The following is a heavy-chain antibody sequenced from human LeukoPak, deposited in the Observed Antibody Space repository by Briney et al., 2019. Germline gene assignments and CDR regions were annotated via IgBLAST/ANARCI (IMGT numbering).Heavy chain of an antibody. CDR2: ITHNGGTQ. CDR1: GFTFGNYA. J-gene: IGHJ4*02. D-gene: IGHD1-26*01. CDR3: ARDAQSGAFSDFDY. V-gene: IGHV3-30-3*01. Sequence: GTSLRLSCEASGFTFGNYAMHWVRQVPGEGLEWVAIITHNGGTQYYADSVKGRFTISRDNSQSTVFLQMNSLRPEDTAVYYCARDAQSGAFSDFDYWGQGTLVTVSS.